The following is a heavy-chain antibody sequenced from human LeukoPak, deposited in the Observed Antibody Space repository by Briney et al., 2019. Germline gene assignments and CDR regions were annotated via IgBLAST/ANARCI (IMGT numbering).Heavy chain of an antibody. D-gene: IGHD1-26*01. V-gene: IGHV3-48*01. CDR3: ARDPAARSGNYSYHGMDV. Sequence: GGSLRLSCAASGFTLSSYSMNWVRQAPGKGLEWVSSITRSSSIFYGDSVKGRFTMSRDNAKNSLYLQMNSLRAEDRAVYYCARDPAARSGNYSYHGMDVWGLGTTVTVSS. CDR2: ITRSSSI. J-gene: IGHJ6*02. CDR1: GFTLSSYS.